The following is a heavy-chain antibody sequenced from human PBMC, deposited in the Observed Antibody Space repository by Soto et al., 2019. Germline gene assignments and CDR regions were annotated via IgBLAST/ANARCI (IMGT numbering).Heavy chain of an antibody. CDR2: IIPILGIA. CDR1: GGTFSSYT. Sequence: QVQLVQSGAEVKKPGSSVKVSCKASGGTFSSYTISWVRQAPGQGLEWMGRIIPILGIANYAQKFQGRVTITADKSTSTAYMELSSLRSEDTAVYYCATTRVVVAAPPADPYWYFDLWGRGTLVTVSS. V-gene: IGHV1-69*02. CDR3: ATTRVVVAAPPADPYWYFDL. J-gene: IGHJ2*01. D-gene: IGHD2-15*01.